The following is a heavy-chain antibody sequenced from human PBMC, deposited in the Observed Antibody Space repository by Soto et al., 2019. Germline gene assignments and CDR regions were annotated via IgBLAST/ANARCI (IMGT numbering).Heavy chain of an antibody. Sequence: ASVKVSCKASGYTFTSYDINWVRQATGQGLEWMGWMNPNSGNTGYAQKFQGRVTMTRNTSISTAYMELSSLRSEDTAVYYCARARRSHRYYYYMDVWGKGTTVTVSS. CDR2: MNPNSGNT. CDR3: ARARRSHRYYYYMDV. CDR1: GYTFTSYD. V-gene: IGHV1-8*01. J-gene: IGHJ6*03.